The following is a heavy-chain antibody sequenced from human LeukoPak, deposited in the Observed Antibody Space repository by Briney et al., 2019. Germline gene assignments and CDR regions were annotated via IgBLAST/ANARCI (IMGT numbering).Heavy chain of an antibody. CDR1: GGSISSYY. Sequence: SETLSLTCTVSGGSISSYYWSWIRQPPGKGLEWIGYIYYSGSTNYNPSLKSRVTISVDTSKNQFSLKLSSVTAADTAVYYCARELRGYSYGTFDYWGQGTLVTVSS. V-gene: IGHV4-59*01. CDR3: ARELRGYSYGTFDY. J-gene: IGHJ4*02. D-gene: IGHD5-18*01. CDR2: IYYSGST.